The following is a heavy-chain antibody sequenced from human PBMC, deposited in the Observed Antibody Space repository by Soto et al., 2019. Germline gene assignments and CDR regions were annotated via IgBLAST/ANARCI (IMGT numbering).Heavy chain of an antibody. CDR2: IIPIFGTA. V-gene: IGHV1-69*12. D-gene: IGHD2-2*01. Sequence: QVQLVQSGAEVKKPGSSVKVSCKASGGTFSSYAISWVRQAPGQGLEWMGGIIPIFGTANYAQKFQGRVTIAADERTSTAYMELSSLRSEDTAGYYSARVPFPLGCCISTGCYYYYYGMDFWGQGTAVPVSS. CDR1: GGTFSSYA. CDR3: ARVPFPLGCCISTGCYYYYYGMDF. J-gene: IGHJ6*02.